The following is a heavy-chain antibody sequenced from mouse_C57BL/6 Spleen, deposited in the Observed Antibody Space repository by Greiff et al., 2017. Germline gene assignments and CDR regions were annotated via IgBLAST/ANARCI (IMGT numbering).Heavy chain of an antibody. CDR1: GFTFSDYG. V-gene: IGHV5-17*01. J-gene: IGHJ2*01. Sequence: EVHLVESGGGLVKPGGSLKLSCAASGFTFSDYGMHWVRQAPEKGLEWVAYISSGSSTIYYADTVKGRITISRDNAKNTMFLQMGSLRSEDTAMYYCARNWFFDYWGKGTTLTVSS. CDR2: ISSGSSTI. CDR3: ARNWFFDY. D-gene: IGHD4-1*01.